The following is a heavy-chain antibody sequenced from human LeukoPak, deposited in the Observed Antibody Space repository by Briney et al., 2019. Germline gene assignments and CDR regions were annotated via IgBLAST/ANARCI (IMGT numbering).Heavy chain of an antibody. CDR1: GFIFSNSV. CDR3: AKGYSYAFDY. Sequence: PGGSLRLSCVASGFIFSNSVMHWVCQAPGKGLEWVAFIRKDGSIKYYADSVRGRFTFSRDNSKNTVYLQMSSLGADDTAVYYCAKGYSYAFDYWGQGTLVTVSS. CDR2: IRKDGSIK. V-gene: IGHV3-30*02. D-gene: IGHD3-16*01. J-gene: IGHJ4*02.